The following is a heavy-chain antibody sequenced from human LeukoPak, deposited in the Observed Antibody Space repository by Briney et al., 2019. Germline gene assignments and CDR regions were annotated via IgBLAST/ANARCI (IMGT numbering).Heavy chain of an antibody. V-gene: IGHV3-9*01. CDR2: ITWNSGYK. D-gene: IGHD4-23*01. J-gene: IGHJ5*01. CDR1: GFSFVHYG. CDR3: AKASGYGGNEFDC. Sequence: GRSPRLSWAASGFSFVHYGMDSGRHLPGEGLERVSYITWNSGYKGYADSVKGRFAISRDNAKNSLHLQLNSLTGEDTAFYYCAKASGYGGNEFDCWGQGTLVTVSS.